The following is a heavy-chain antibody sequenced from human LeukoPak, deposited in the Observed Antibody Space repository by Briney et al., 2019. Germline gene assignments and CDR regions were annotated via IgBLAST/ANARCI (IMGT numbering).Heavy chain of an antibody. V-gene: IGHV4-61*02. J-gene: IGHJ6*03. CDR1: GGSISSSSYY. D-gene: IGHD3-3*01. Sequence: SETLSLTCTVSGGSISSSSYYWSWIRQPAGKGLEWIGRIYTSGSTNYNPSLKSRVTISVDTSKNQFSLKLSSVTAADTAVYYCARVGYDFWSGYPPGYMDVWGKGTTVTVSS. CDR3: ARVGYDFWSGYPPGYMDV. CDR2: IYTSGST.